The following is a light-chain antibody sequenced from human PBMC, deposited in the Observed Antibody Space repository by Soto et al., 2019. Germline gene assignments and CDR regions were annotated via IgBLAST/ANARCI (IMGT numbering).Light chain of an antibody. J-gene: IGLJ1*01. CDR1: NSDVGGYNY. CDR3: SSYTSISTLYV. CDR2: EVS. V-gene: IGLV2-14*01. Sequence: QSALTQPASVSGSPGQSITISCTGTNSDVGGYNYVSWYQQHPGKAPELMIYEVSHRPSAVSNRFSGSKSDNTASLTISGLQAEDEADYSWSSYTSISTLYVFGTGTKVTVL.